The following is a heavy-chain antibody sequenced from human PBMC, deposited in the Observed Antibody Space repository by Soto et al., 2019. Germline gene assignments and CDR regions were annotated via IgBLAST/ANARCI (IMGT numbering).Heavy chain of an antibody. D-gene: IGHD3-22*01. CDR2: IGVSGGST. V-gene: IGHV3-23*01. J-gene: IGHJ4*02. Sequence: EVQLLESGGGLVQPGGSLRLSCAASGFTFSSYAMSWFRQAPGKGLEWVSSIGVSGGSTYYADSVKGRFTISRDNSKSTLFLHMNSLRAEATAVYYCAKAAGSDYYPVDYWGQGTLVTVSS. CDR3: AKAAGSDYYPVDY. CDR1: GFTFSSYA.